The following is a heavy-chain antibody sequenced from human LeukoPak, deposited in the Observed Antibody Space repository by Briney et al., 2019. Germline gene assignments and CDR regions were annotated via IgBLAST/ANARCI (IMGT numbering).Heavy chain of an antibody. V-gene: IGHV3-30-3*01. Sequence: GGSLRLSCAASGFTFSTYAMHWVRQAPGKGLEWVVAITSDGSKKYYADSVKGRITISRDNSKSPLYLQMNSLTPEDTAVYYCARTALRYYGSGSFSLDVLDIWGQGTMVTVSS. J-gene: IGHJ3*02. CDR3: ARTALRYYGSGSFSLDVLDI. CDR1: GFTFSTYA. CDR2: ITSDGSKK. D-gene: IGHD3-10*01.